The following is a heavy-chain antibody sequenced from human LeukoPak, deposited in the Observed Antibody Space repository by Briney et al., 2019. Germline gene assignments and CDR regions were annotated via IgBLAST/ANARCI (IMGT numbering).Heavy chain of an antibody. CDR1: GYTFTSYA. CDR2: INAGNGNT. CDR3: ARDRAIFGVVIRKPGNYFDY. D-gene: IGHD3-3*01. J-gene: IGHJ4*02. Sequence: ASVKVFCKASGYTFTSYAMHWVRQAPGQRLEWMGWINAGNGNTKYSQKFQGRVTITRDTSASTAYMELSSLRSEDTAVYYCARDRAIFGVVIRKPGNYFDYWGQGTLVTVSS. V-gene: IGHV1-3*01.